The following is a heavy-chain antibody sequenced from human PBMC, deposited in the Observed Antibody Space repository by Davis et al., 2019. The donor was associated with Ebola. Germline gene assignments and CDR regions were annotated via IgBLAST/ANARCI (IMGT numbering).Heavy chain of an antibody. CDR3: AKDAHYSSSFYFDY. CDR1: GFTFSSYG. V-gene: IGHV3-30*18. CDR2: ISYDGSNK. D-gene: IGHD6-6*01. J-gene: IGHJ4*02. Sequence: GGSLRLSCAASGFTFSSYGMHWVRQAPGKGLEWVAVISYDGSNKYYADSVKGRFTISRDNAKNSLYLQMNSLRAEDTALYYCAKDAHYSSSFYFDYWGQGTLVTVSS.